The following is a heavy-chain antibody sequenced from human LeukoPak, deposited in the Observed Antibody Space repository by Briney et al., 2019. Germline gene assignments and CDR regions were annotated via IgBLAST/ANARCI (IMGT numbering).Heavy chain of an antibody. CDR3: AKALYDSSGFDH. CDR2: ISWNSGSI. J-gene: IGHJ4*02. CDR1: GFTFDDYA. D-gene: IGHD3-22*01. Sequence: GGSLRLSCAASGFTFDDYAMHWVRQAPGKGLEWVSGISWNSGSIGYADSVKGRFTISRDNAKNSLYLQMNSLRAEDTALYYCAKALYDSSGFDHWGQGTLVTVSS. V-gene: IGHV3-9*01.